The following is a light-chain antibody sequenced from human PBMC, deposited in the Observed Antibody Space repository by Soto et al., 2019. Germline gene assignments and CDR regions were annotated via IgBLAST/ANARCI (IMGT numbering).Light chain of an antibody. CDR2: KTS. CDR3: QQYKHYSSYS. CDR1: QSISNG. Sequence: DIQMTQSPSTLSASVGDRVTITCRASQSISNGLAWYQQKPGKAPKLLIYKTSNLQGGGPSRGSGSGSGKKLTLTISSLQADDSATYYCQQYKHYSSYSFGRWTTLEIK. J-gene: IGKJ2*03. V-gene: IGKV1-5*03.